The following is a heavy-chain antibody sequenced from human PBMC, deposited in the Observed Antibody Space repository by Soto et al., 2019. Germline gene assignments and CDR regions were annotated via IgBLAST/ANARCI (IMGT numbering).Heavy chain of an antibody. D-gene: IGHD2-15*01. Sequence: DSVKVSCKDSGYPFTRYTMNWVRKDPGQRLEWVGWINPDNGNTRSSQKFPDRVIITRETSTSTAXMDLSSLKAEGRAVYYCARAIATGHLYPWGQVTLVTVSS. J-gene: IGHJ5*02. CDR3: ARAIATGHLYP. CDR1: GYPFTRYT. CDR2: INPDNGNT. V-gene: IGHV1-3*01.